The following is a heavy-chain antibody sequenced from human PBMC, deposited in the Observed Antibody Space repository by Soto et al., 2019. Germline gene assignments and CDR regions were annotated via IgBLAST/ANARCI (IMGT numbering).Heavy chain of an antibody. D-gene: IGHD5-12*01. CDR1: GGSISSSSYY. Sequence: QLQLRESGPGLVKPSETLSLTCTVSGGSISSSSYYWGWIRQPPGKGLEWIGSIYYSGSTYYNPSLKSRVTISVDTSKNQFSLKLSSVTAADTAVYYCARRSTMYYYYYGMDVWGQGTTVTVSS. CDR2: IYYSGST. J-gene: IGHJ6*02. CDR3: ARRSTMYYYYYGMDV. V-gene: IGHV4-39*01.